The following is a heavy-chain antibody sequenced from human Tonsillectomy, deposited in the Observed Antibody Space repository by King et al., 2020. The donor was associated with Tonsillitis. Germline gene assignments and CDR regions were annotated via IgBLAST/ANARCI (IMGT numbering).Heavy chain of an antibody. V-gene: IGHV3-30*02. Sequence: VQLVESGGGVVQPGGSLRLSCAASGFTSSIYGIHWVRQAPGKGLEWVAFIRYDGTNKYYADSVKGRFTISRDNSESTLYLQMNSLRAEDTAVYYCAIQSGSETYYPYPFDYWGQGTLVTVSS. D-gene: IGHD3-10*01. CDR1: GFTSSIYG. CDR3: AIQSGSETYYPYPFDY. J-gene: IGHJ4*02. CDR2: IRYDGTNK.